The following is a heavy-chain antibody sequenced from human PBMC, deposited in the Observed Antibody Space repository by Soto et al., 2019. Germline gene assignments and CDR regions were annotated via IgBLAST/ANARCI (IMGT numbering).Heavy chain of an antibody. Sequence: SETLSLTCTVSGGSISSYYWSWIRQPPGKGLEWIGYIYYSGSTNYNPSLKSRVTISVDTSKNQFSLKLSSVTAADTAVYYCARGGYCTTGVCYTPRSNFDYWGQGTLVTVSS. V-gene: IGHV4-59*01. CDR2: IYYSGST. J-gene: IGHJ4*02. CDR3: ARGGYCTTGVCYTPRSNFDY. D-gene: IGHD2-8*01. CDR1: GGSISSYY.